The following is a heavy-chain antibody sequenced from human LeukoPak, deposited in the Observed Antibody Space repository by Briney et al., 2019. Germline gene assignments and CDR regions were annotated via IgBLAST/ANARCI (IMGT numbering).Heavy chain of an antibody. V-gene: IGHV3-21*01. J-gene: IGHJ6*03. D-gene: IGHD1-26*01. CDR1: GFTFSSYS. CDR2: ISSSSSYI. CDR3: ARVVGYYYYMDV. Sequence: TGGSLRLSCAASGFTFSSYSMNWVRQAPGKGLEWVSSISSSSSYIYYADSVKGRFTISRDNTKNSLYLQMNSLRAEDTAVYYCARVVGYYYYMDVWGKGTTVTVSS.